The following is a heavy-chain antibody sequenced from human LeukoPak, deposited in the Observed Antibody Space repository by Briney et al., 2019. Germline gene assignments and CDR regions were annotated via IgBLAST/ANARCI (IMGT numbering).Heavy chain of an antibody. D-gene: IGHD2-2*01. CDR1: GGSISSSSYY. CDR3: ARQLGYCSSTSCYADKVDY. Sequence: PSETLSLTCTVSGGSISSSSYYWGWIRQPPGKGLEWIGSIYYSGSAYYNPSLKSRVTISVDTSKNQFSLKLSSVTAADTAVYYCARQLGYCSSTSCYADKVDYWGQGTLVTVSS. CDR2: IYYSGSA. J-gene: IGHJ4*02. V-gene: IGHV4-39*01.